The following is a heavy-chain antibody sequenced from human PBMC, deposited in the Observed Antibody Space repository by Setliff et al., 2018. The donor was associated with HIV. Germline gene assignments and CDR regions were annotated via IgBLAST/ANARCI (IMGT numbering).Heavy chain of an antibody. CDR3: ASEAWTSYRSSSGYYYYYMDV. CDR1: GDSVSSASYY. D-gene: IGHD6-6*01. J-gene: IGHJ6*03. Sequence: SETLSLTCTVSGDSVSSASYYWSWIRQPPGKGLEWIGYIYYSGTTKYNPSLKSRVTISVDTSKNQFSLKQSSVTAADTAMYYCASEAWTSYRSSSGYYYYYMDVWGKGTTVTVSS. V-gene: IGHV4-61*01. CDR2: IYYSGTT.